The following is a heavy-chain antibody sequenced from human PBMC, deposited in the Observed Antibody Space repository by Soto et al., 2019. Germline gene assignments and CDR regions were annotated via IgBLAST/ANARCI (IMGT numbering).Heavy chain of an antibody. CDR1: GGSISSGGYS. CDR2: IYHSGST. V-gene: IGHV4-30-2*01. J-gene: IGHJ5*02. CDR3: ARDRGYSGYDFGERNWFDP. Sequence: PSETLSLTCAVSGGSISSGGYSWSWIRQPPGEGLEWIGYIYHSGSTYYNPSLKSRVTISVDRSKNQFSLKLSSVTAADTAVYYCARDRGYSGYDFGERNWFDPWGQGTLVTVSS. D-gene: IGHD5-12*01.